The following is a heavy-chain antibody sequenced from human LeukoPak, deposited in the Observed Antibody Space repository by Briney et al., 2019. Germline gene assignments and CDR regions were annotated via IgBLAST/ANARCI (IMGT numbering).Heavy chain of an antibody. V-gene: IGHV1-18*01. D-gene: IGHD2-2*01. J-gene: IGHJ4*02. CDR3: ARDRRYCSSTSCLTSDY. CDR1: GYTFTSYG. Sequence: GASVKVSCKASGYTFTSYGISWVRQAPGQGLEWMGWISAYNGNTNYAQKLQGRVTMTTGTSTSTAYMELRSLRSDDTAVYYCARDRRYCSSTSCLTSDYWGQGTLVTVSS. CDR2: ISAYNGNT.